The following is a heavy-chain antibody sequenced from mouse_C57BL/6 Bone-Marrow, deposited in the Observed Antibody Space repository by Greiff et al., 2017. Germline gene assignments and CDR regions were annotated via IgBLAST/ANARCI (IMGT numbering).Heavy chain of an antibody. J-gene: IGHJ2*01. Sequence: VQLQQPGAELVKPGASVKLSCKASGYTFTSYWMHWVKQRPGRGLEWIGRIDPTGGGTTYNEKFKSKATLTVDKPYSTAYMQLNSLTSEDSAVYYCARGTTTRPTYRGQGPTLTVPS. D-gene: IGHD3-1*01. CDR3: ARGTTTRPTY. CDR1: GYTFTSYW. V-gene: IGHV1-72*01. CDR2: IDPTGGGT.